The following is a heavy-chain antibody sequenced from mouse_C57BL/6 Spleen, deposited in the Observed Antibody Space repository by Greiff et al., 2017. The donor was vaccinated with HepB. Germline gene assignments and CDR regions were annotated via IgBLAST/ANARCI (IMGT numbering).Heavy chain of an antibody. CDR2: ISSGSSTI. CDR3: ARPPLYYSNYDYAMDY. CDR1: GFTFSDYG. D-gene: IGHD2-5*01. J-gene: IGHJ4*01. V-gene: IGHV5-17*01. Sequence: EVKVVESGGGLVKPGGSLKLSCAASGFTFSDYGMYWVRQAPEKGLEWVAYISSGSSTIYYADTVKGRFTISRDNAKNTLFLQMTSLRSEDTAMYYCARPPLYYSNYDYAMDYWGQGTSVTVSS.